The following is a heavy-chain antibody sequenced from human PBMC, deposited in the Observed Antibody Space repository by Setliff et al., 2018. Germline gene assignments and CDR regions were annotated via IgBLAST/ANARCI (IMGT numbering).Heavy chain of an antibody. Sequence: SETLSLTCTVSGVSISANHYWGWIRQPPGKGLEWIGSISYGGNTYYNPSLNSRVTISADTSKNQFSLNLRSVTAADTAIYYCARHFRSSKVQFLEYLTDYYFDSWGQGTLVTVSS. D-gene: IGHD3-3*01. J-gene: IGHJ4*02. V-gene: IGHV4-39*01. CDR3: ARHFRSSKVQFLEYLTDYYFDS. CDR1: GVSISANHY. CDR2: ISYGGNT.